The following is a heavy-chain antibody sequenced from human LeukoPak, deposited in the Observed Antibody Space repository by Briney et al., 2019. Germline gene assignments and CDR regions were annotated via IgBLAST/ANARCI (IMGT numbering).Heavy chain of an antibody. CDR2: ISYDGSNK. J-gene: IGHJ4*02. CDR1: GFTFSSYG. D-gene: IGHD3-16*01. V-gene: IGHV3-30*18. Sequence: GGSLRLSCAASGFTFSSYGMHWVRQAPGKGLEWVAVISYDGSNKYYADSVKGRFTISRDNSKNTLYLQMNSLRAEDTAVYYCAKLLGXXXDYWGQGTLVTVSS. CDR3: AKLLGXXXDY.